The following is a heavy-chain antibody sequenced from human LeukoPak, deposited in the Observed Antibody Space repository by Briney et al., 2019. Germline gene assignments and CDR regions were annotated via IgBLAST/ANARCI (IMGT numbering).Heavy chain of an antibody. V-gene: IGHV3-23*01. CDR2: ISGSGGDT. D-gene: IGHD4-23*01. Sequence: GGSLRLSCTASGFALTNYAMNWVRQAPGKGLEWVSAISGSGGDTYHADSVKGRFTISRDNSKNTLYLQMNSLRAEDTAVYYCARDELDGGNPYYFDYWGQGTLVTVSS. J-gene: IGHJ4*02. CDR3: ARDELDGGNPYYFDY. CDR1: GFALTNYA.